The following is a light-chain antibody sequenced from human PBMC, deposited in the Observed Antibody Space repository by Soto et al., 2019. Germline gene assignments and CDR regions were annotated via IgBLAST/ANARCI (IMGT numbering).Light chain of an antibody. CDR2: WAS. CDR3: QQYYSTPGT. J-gene: IGKJ4*01. V-gene: IGKV4-1*01. CDR1: QSVLYSSNNKNY. Sequence: DIVMTQSPDSLAVSLGERATINCKSSQSVLYSSNNKNYLAWYQQKPGQPPKLLIYWASTRESGIPDRFSGSGSGTDFTLTINSLQAEDVAVYYCQQYYSTPGTFGGGTKVDIK.